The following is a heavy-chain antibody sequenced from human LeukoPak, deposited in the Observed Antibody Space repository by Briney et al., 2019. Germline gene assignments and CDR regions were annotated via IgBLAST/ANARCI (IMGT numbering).Heavy chain of an antibody. D-gene: IGHD1-20*01. V-gene: IGHV1-46*01. CDR2: INPSGGST. J-gene: IGHJ4*02. Sequence: ASVKVSCKASGYTFTSSYMHWVRQAPGQGLEWMGIINPSGGSTSYAQKFQGRVTMTRDTSTSTVYMELSSLRSEDTAVYYCARDRITGTATTTFDYWGQGTLVTVSS. CDR3: ARDRITGTATTTFDY. CDR1: GYTFTSSY.